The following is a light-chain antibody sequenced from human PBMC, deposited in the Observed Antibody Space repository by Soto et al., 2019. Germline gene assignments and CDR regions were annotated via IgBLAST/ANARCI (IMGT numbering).Light chain of an antibody. V-gene: IGKV3-11*01. CDR3: QQRFDWPPFT. Sequence: EVVLTQSPATLSLSPGDRATLSCRASQGVSTYVAWYQQKPGQPPRLLIYDASYRATGIPARFSGSGSGTDFNLTISSLEPEDFAVYYCQQRFDWPPFTFGPGTKL. J-gene: IGKJ3*01. CDR2: DAS. CDR1: QGVSTY.